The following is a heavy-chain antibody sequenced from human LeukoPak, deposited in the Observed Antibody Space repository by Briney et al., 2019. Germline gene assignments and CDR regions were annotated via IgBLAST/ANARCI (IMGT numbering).Heavy chain of an antibody. V-gene: IGHV1-24*01. CDR1: GYTLTELS. CDR3: ATVRGGEDYFDY. Sequence: GASVKVSCKVSGYTLTELSMHWVRQAPGKGLEWMGGFDPEDGERMYAQKFQGRVTMTEDTSTDTAYMEVSSLRSEDTAVYYCATVRGGEDYFDYWGQGTRVTVSS. J-gene: IGHJ4*02. CDR2: FDPEDGER. D-gene: IGHD3-10*01.